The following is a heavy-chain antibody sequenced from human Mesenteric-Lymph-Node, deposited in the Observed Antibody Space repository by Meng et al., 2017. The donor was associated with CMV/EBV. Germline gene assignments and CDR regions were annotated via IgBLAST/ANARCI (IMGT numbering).Heavy chain of an antibody. CDR3: ARVLIAVAGTRWFDP. Sequence: SGYTFTSYYIHWVRQAPGQGLEWMGRIIPILGIANYAQKFQGRVTITADKSTSTAYMELSSLRSEDTAVYYCARVLIAVAGTRWFDPWGQGTLVTVSS. D-gene: IGHD6-19*01. V-gene: IGHV1-69*04. CDR2: IIPILGIA. CDR1: GYTFTSYY. J-gene: IGHJ5*02.